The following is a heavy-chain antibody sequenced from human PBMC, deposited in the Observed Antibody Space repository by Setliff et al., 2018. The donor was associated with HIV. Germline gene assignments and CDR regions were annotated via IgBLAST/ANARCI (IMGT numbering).Heavy chain of an antibody. CDR2: IYTSGST. CDR1: GDSISSGSYY. D-gene: IGHD4-17*01. V-gene: IGHV4-61*02. Sequence: PSETLSLTCTVSGDSISSGSYYWSWIRQPAGKGLEWIGRIYTSGSTSYNPSLKSRVTISVDTSKNQFSLNLSSVTAADTAIYYCARHANTVTTVFVDYFDYWGQGTLVTVSS. J-gene: IGHJ4*02. CDR3: ARHANTVTTVFVDYFDY.